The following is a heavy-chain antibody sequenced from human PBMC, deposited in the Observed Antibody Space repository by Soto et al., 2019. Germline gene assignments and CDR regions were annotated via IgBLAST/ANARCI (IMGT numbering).Heavy chain of an antibody. Sequence: GGSLRLSCAASGFTFSSYGMHWVRQAPGKGLERVAAISYDGSNKYYADSVKGRFTISRDNSKNTLYLQMNSLRAEDTAVYYCAKAYYYGSGTRPRAYMDVWGQGTTVTVSS. CDR1: GFTFSSYG. V-gene: IGHV3-30*18. J-gene: IGHJ6*02. CDR3: AKAYYYGSGTRPRAYMDV. D-gene: IGHD3-10*01. CDR2: ISYDGSNK.